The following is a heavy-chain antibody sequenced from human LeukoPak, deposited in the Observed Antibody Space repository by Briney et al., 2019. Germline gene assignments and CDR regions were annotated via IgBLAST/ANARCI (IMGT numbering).Heavy chain of an antibody. J-gene: IGHJ4*02. CDR3: AKGDSGSYAVDY. V-gene: IGHV3-23*01. D-gene: IGHD1-26*01. CDR2: ISGSGGST. CDR1: GITFSAYA. Sequence: PGRALRLSCAASGITFSAYAMNWVRQAPGKGPEWGSAISGSGGSTYYADSVKGRFTISRDNSKNTLYLQMNSLRAEDTAVYYCAKGDSGSYAVDYWGQGTLVTVSS.